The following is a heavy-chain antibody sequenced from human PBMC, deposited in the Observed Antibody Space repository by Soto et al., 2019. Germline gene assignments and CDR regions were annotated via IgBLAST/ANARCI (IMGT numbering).Heavy chain of an antibody. D-gene: IGHD6-19*01. CDR3: AGTRYSSGWYRDDDYYYYMDV. Sequence: GGSLRLSCAASGFTFSSYGMHWVRQAPGKGLEWVAVISYDGSNKYYADSVKGRFTISRDNSKNTLYLQMNSLRAEDTAVYYCAGTRYSSGWYRDDDYYYYMDVWGKGTTVTVSS. J-gene: IGHJ6*03. CDR1: GFTFSSYG. V-gene: IGHV3-30*03. CDR2: ISYDGSNK.